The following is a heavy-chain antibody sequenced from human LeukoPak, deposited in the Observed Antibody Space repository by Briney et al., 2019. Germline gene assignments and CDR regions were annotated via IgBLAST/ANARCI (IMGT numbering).Heavy chain of an antibody. D-gene: IGHD6-13*01. J-gene: IGHJ4*02. CDR1: GFTFSSYS. V-gene: IGHV3-48*04. Sequence: PGGSLRLSCAASGFTFSSYSMNWVRQAPGKGLEWVSYISSSSSTIYYADSVKGRFTISRDNAKNSLYLQMNSLRAEDTAVYYCARDGAAKSLPFFDYWGQGTLVTVSS. CDR3: ARDGAAKSLPFFDY. CDR2: ISSSSSTI.